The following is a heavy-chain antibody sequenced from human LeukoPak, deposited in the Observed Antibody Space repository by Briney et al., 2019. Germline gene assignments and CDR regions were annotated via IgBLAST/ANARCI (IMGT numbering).Heavy chain of an antibody. V-gene: IGHV4-39*01. Sequence: PSETLSLTCTVSGGSISSSSYYWGWIRQPPGKGLEWIGSIYYSGSTYYNPSLKSRVTISVDTSKNQFSLKLSSVTAADTAVYYCAEDADSSGYYWNIYYYYGMDVWGQGTTVTVSS. J-gene: IGHJ6*02. CDR2: IYYSGST. D-gene: IGHD3-22*01. CDR3: AEDADSSGYYWNIYYYYGMDV. CDR1: GGSISSSSYY.